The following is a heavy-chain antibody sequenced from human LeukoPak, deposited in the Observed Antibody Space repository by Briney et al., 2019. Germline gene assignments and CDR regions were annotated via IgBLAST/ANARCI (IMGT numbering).Heavy chain of an antibody. CDR2: IDNDGSDT. CDR3: AKGLRGSSYDY. V-gene: IGHV3-74*01. J-gene: IGHJ4*02. CDR1: GFTLSKYW. D-gene: IGHD6-13*01. Sequence: GGSLRLSCVASGFTLSKYWMHWVRQAPGRGLVWLSRIDNDGSDTVYADSVKGRLTISRDNSKNTLYLQMNSLRAEDTAVYYCAKGLRGSSYDYWGQGTLVTVSS.